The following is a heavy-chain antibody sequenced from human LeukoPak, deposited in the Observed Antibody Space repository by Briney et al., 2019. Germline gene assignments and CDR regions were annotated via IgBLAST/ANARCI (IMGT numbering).Heavy chain of an antibody. V-gene: IGHV3-30*04. CDR2: ISYDGSNK. CDR3: ARDASYYDFWSGYLPDY. CDR1: GFTFSSYA. Sequence: GGSLRLSCAASGFTFSSYAMHWVRQAPGKGLEWVAVISYDGSNKYYADSVKGRFTISRDNSKNTLYLQMNSLRAEDTAVYYCARDASYYDFWSGYLPDYWGQGTLVTVSS. D-gene: IGHD3-3*01. J-gene: IGHJ4*02.